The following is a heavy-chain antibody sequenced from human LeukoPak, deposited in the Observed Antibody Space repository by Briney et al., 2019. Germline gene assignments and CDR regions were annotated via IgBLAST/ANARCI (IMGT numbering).Heavy chain of an antibody. D-gene: IGHD6-19*01. CDR1: GYTLTGYY. Sequence: GASVKVSCKASGYTLTGYYIHWVRQAPGQGLEWMGWINPNSGGTVYVQKFQGRVTMTRDTSINTAYMELSRLRSYDTAVYLCARGAVAGTSENWSFDLWGRGTLVTVSS. V-gene: IGHV1-2*02. CDR2: INPNSGGT. CDR3: ARGAVAGTSENWSFDL. J-gene: IGHJ2*01.